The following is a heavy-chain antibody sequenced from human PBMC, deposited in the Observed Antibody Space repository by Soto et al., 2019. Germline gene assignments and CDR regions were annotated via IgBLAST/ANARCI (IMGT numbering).Heavy chain of an antibody. CDR3: ARVRGSYCLDY. Sequence: EVQLMESGGGLVQPGGSLRLSCAASGFTFSSFWMSWVRQAPGKGLEWVANIKQDGSEKYYVDSVKGRFTISRDNAKNSLYLQMNSLRAEDTAVYYCARVRGSYCLDYRGQGTLVTVSS. D-gene: IGHD3-10*01. J-gene: IGHJ4*02. CDR1: GFTFSSFW. CDR2: IKQDGSEK. V-gene: IGHV3-7*01.